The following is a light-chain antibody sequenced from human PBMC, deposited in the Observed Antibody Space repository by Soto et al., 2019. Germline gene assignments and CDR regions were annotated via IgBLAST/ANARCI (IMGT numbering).Light chain of an antibody. J-gene: IGLJ3*02. CDR2: ANT. V-gene: IGLV1-40*01. CDR3: QSYDSSLKNSV. Sequence: QAVVTQSPPVSGAPGQRVTISCTGSSSNIGAGYDVHWYQQFPGTAPKLLIYANTNRPSGVPHRFSGSKSGTSASLAITGLQPEDEADYYCQSYDSSLKNSVFGGGTKLTVL. CDR1: SSNIGAGYD.